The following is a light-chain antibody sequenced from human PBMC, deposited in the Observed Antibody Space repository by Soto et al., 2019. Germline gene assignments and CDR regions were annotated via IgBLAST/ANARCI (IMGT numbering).Light chain of an antibody. CDR3: QQRSNWPPVS. CDR1: QSVSSY. V-gene: IGKV3-11*01. J-gene: IGKJ4*01. CDR2: DAS. Sequence: EIVLTQSPATLSLSPGERATLSCRASQSVSSYLAWYQQKPGQAPRLLIYDASNRATGIPARFSGSASGTDFTLTISSLAPEDFAIYYCQQRSNWPPVSVGGGTKVEIK.